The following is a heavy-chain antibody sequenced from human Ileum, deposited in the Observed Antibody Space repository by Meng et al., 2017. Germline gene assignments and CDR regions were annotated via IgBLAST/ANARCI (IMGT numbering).Heavy chain of an antibody. CDR3: ARPAVTTALGGFDY. Sequence: QLQLQESGPGLVKPSETLSLTCAVSGDSISNSYYYGGWVRHPPGQGLEWIGSGYCNSNTYYSPSLKSRASISVDSSKNQFPLKLSSVTAADTAVYYCARPAVTTALGGFDYWGQGTLVTVSS. D-gene: IGHD3-16*01. CDR1: GDSISNSYYY. CDR2: GYCNSNT. V-gene: IGHV4-39*01. J-gene: IGHJ4*02.